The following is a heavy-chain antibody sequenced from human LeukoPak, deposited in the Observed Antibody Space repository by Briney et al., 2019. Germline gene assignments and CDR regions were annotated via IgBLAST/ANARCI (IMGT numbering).Heavy chain of an antibody. J-gene: IGHJ4*02. V-gene: IGHV4-59*01. CDR3: ASHSGWSDY. CDR1: GGSISSYY. D-gene: IGHD6-19*01. Sequence: SGTLSLTCTVSGGSISSYYWSWIRQPPGKGLEWIGYIYYSGSTNYNPSLKSRVTISVDTSKNQFSLKLSSVTAADAAVYYCASHSGWSDYWGQGTLVTVSS. CDR2: IYYSGST.